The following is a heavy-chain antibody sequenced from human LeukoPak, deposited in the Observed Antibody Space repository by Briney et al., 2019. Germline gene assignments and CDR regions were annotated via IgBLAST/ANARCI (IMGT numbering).Heavy chain of an antibody. Sequence: ASVKVSCKASGGTFSSYAISWVRQAPGQGLEWMGRINPILGIANYAQKFQGRVTITADKSTSTAYMELSSLRSEDTAVYYCAREPGIAAAGRYYYYGMDVWGQGTTVTVSS. CDR3: AREPGIAAAGRYYYYGMDV. J-gene: IGHJ6*02. V-gene: IGHV1-69*04. CDR2: INPILGIA. CDR1: GGTFSSYA. D-gene: IGHD6-13*01.